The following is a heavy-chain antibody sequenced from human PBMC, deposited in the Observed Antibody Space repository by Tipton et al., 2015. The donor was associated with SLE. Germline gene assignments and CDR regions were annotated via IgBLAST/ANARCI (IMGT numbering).Heavy chain of an antibody. D-gene: IGHD6-13*01. V-gene: IGHV3-30-3*01. Sequence: SLRLSCAASGFTFSSYAMHWVRQAPGKGLEWVAVISYDGSNKYYADSVKGRFTISRDNSKNTLYLQMNSLRAEDTAVYYCARDQEQQLGTSLDYWGQGTLVTVSS. CDR3: ARDQEQQLGTSLDY. CDR1: GFTFSSYA. CDR2: ISYDGSNK. J-gene: IGHJ4*02.